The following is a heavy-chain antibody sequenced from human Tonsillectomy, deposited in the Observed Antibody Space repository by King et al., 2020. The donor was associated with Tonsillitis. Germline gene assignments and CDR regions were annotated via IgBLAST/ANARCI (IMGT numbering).Heavy chain of an antibody. Sequence: VQLVESGGALVQPGRSLRLSCVASGLTFDDNAMHWVRQPPGKGLEWVSGISFNSATLGFGDSVRGRFPISRDNATNTLYLHMDSLRPEDTALYFCAKASGSYYYYYYLDVWGKGTTVTVSS. CDR2: ISFNSATL. CDR1: GLTFDDNA. J-gene: IGHJ6*03. CDR3: AKASGSYYYYYYLDV. D-gene: IGHD3-10*01. V-gene: IGHV3-9*01.